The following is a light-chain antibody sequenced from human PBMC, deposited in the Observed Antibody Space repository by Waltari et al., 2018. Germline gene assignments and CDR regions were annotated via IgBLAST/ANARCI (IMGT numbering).Light chain of an antibody. CDR2: AAS. CDR3: QQLNSYPALT. Sequence: TITCRASQGISSYLAWYQQKPGKAPKLLIYAASTLQSGVPSRFSGSGSGTEFTLTISSLQPEDFATYYCQQLNSYPALTFGGGTKVEIK. J-gene: IGKJ4*01. CDR1: QGISSY. V-gene: IGKV1-9*01.